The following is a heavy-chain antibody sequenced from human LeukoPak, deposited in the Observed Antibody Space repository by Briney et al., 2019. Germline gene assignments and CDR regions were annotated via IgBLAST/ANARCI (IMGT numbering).Heavy chain of an antibody. CDR1: GFTFSSYG. J-gene: IGHJ4*02. V-gene: IGHV3-30*02. CDR3: AKSIRAFDY. D-gene: IGHD3-10*01. Sequence: GGSLRLSCAASGFTFSSYGMHWVRQAPGKGLEWVAFIQYDGSNKYYADSVKGRFTISRDNSKNTLYLQMNSRRAEDTAVYYCAKSIRAFDYWGQGTLVTVSS. CDR2: IQYDGSNK.